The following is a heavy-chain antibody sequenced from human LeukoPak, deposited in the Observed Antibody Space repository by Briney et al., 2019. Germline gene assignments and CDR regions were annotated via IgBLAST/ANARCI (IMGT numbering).Heavy chain of an antibody. Sequence: GGSLRLSCAASGFTFSSYGMHWVRQAPGKGLEWVAFIRYDGSNKYYADSVKGRFTISRDNSKNTLYLQMNSLRAEDTAVYYCAKDTLKGAAYLSYYYYYMDVWGKGTTVTVSS. CDR2: IRYDGSNK. J-gene: IGHJ6*03. V-gene: IGHV3-30*02. CDR3: AKDTLKGAAYLSYYYYYMDV. CDR1: GFTFSSYG. D-gene: IGHD1-26*01.